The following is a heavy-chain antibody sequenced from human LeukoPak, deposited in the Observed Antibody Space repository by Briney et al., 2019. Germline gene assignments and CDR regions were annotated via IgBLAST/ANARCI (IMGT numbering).Heavy chain of an antibody. CDR1: GGSISSYY. D-gene: IGHD1-1*01. V-gene: IGHV4-59*01. J-gene: IGHJ5*02. Sequence: SETLSLTCTVFGGSISSYYWSWIRQPPGKGLEWIGYIYYSGSTNYNPSLKSRVTISVDTSKNQFSLKLSSVTAADTAVYYCAREVGTTGWFDPWGQGTLFTVSS. CDR2: IYYSGST. CDR3: AREVGTTGWFDP.